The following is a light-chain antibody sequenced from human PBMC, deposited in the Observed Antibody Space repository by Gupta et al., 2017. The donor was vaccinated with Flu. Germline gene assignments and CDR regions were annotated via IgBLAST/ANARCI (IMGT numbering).Light chain of an antibody. V-gene: IGKV1-9*01. CDR3: QQLNSYPRT. Sequence: PSFLAALVGDSVTTTRRARHGISNYLACYQQQPGTAPQLLIYAASTLQSGVPSRFSGSGSRAEFTLTISRLQPEDFATYYCQQLNSYPRTFGQGTKLEIK. J-gene: IGKJ2*01. CDR1: HGISNY. CDR2: AAS.